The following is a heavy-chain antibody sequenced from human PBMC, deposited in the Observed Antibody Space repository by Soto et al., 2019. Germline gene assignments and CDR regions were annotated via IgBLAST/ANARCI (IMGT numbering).Heavy chain of an antibody. Sequence: LSLTCAVYGGSFSGYYWSWIRQPPGKGLEWIGEINHSGSTNYNPSLKSRVTISVDTSKNQFSLKLSSVTAADTAVYYCAILYGNFDYWGQGTLVTVSS. J-gene: IGHJ4*02. D-gene: IGHD3-10*01. V-gene: IGHV4-34*01. CDR2: INHSGST. CDR3: AILYGNFDY. CDR1: GGSFSGYY.